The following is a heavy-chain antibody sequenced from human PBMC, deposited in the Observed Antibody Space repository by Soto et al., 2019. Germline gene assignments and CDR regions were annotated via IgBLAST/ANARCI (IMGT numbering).Heavy chain of an antibody. CDR3: ARDVQVHPPAFVY. CDR2: ISPMFGAA. CDR1: GGTFNTYA. Sequence: QVQLVQSGAEMKKPGSSVKVSCQSAGGTFNTYAMNWVRQAPGQGPEWMGDISPMFGAANYAPNFQGRVTITADESTGTSYMPLSSLTSEDTALYFCARDVQVHPPAFVYWGQGTLVTVSS. V-gene: IGHV1-69*19. D-gene: IGHD3-10*01. J-gene: IGHJ4*02.